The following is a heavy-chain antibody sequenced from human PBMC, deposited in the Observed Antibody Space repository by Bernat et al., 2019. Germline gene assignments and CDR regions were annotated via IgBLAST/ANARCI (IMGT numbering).Heavy chain of an antibody. V-gene: IGHV1-3*01. D-gene: IGHD6-19*01. CDR2: INAGNGNT. Sequence: QVQLVQSGAEVKKPGASVKVSCKASGYTFTSYAMHWVRQAPGQRLEWMGWINAGNGNTKYSQKFQGRVTITRDTSASTAYMELSSQRSEDTAVYYCARASSGWYYGMDVWGQGTTVTVSS. CDR1: GYTFTSYA. CDR3: ARASSGWYYGMDV. J-gene: IGHJ6*02.